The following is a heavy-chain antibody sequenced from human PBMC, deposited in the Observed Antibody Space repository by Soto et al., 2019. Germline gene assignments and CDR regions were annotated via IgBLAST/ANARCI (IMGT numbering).Heavy chain of an antibody. CDR3: ARGPYGGEECDFAY. D-gene: IGHD4-17*01. V-gene: IGHV4-4*07. CDR1: GASISRYY. J-gene: IGHJ4*02. Sequence: QVPLQQSGPGLVKPSETLSLTWSVFGASISRYYWCWVRQPAGKGREWIGRIYNSGIINYNPSLESRVTLSVDPSKNQISLKLTSATAADKDMYYCARGPYGGEECDFAYWGQGTMVTVSS. CDR2: IYNSGII.